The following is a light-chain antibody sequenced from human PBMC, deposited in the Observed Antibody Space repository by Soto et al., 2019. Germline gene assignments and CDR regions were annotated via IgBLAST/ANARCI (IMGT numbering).Light chain of an antibody. V-gene: IGLV4-69*01. CDR1: SGHSNYA. Sequence: QPVLTQSPSASASLGASVKLTCTLSSGHSNYAIAWHQQQPEKGPRYLMILNSDGSHNKGDGIPDRFSGSSSGAERYLTISSLQSEDETDYYCQTWGAGIVVFGGGTKLTVL. J-gene: IGLJ3*02. CDR2: LNSDGSH. CDR3: QTWGAGIVV.